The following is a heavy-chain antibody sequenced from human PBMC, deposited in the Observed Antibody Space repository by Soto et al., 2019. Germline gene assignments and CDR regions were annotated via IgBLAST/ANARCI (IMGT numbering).Heavy chain of an antibody. CDR3: AKFQVNYYDSSGYYLGPRDGAFDI. Sequence: GGSLRLFCAASGFTFSSYAMSWVRQAPGKGLEWVSAISGSGGSTYYADSVKGRFTISRDNSKNTLYLQMNSLRAEDTAVYYCAKFQVNYYDSSGYYLGPRDGAFDIWGQGTMVTVSS. J-gene: IGHJ3*02. D-gene: IGHD3-22*01. V-gene: IGHV3-23*01. CDR2: ISGSGGST. CDR1: GFTFSSYA.